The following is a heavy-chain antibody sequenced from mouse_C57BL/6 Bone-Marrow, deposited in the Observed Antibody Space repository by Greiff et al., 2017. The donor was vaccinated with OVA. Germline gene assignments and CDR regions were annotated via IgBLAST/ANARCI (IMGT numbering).Heavy chain of an antibody. D-gene: IGHD2-2*01. Sequence: EVKLQESGPGLVKPSQSLSLTCSVTGYSITSGYYWNWIRQFPGNQLEWMGYISYDGSNNYNPSLKNRISITRDTSKNQFFLKLNSGTTEDTATYYCARDPLLWLRRGYWYFDVWGTGTTVTVSS. J-gene: IGHJ1*03. V-gene: IGHV3-6*01. CDR3: ARDPLLWLRRGYWYFDV. CDR2: ISYDGSN. CDR1: GYSITSGYY.